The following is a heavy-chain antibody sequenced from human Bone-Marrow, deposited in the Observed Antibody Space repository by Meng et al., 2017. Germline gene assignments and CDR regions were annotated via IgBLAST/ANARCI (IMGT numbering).Heavy chain of an antibody. J-gene: IGHJ4*02. Sequence: QVHVQQWGAGLLKPSETLSLTCACYGGSFSAYDWSWIRQPPGKGLEWLGQINHSGSTNDNPSLKSRVTISIDTSRNQLSLKLSSVTAADTAVYYCRLAYCMGDCVDYWGQGTLVTVSS. V-gene: IGHV4-34*01. D-gene: IGHD2-21*01. CDR2: INHSGST. CDR1: GGSFSAYD. CDR3: RLAYCMGDCVDY.